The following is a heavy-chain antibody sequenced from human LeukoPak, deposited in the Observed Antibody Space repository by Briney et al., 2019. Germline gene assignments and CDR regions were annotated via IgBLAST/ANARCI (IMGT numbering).Heavy chain of an antibody. J-gene: IGHJ4*02. D-gene: IGHD4-23*01. Sequence: GASVKVSCKASGGTFSSYAISWVRQAPGQGLEWMGRIIPILGIANYAQKFQGRVTITADKSTSTAYMELSSLRSEDTAVYYCARDGGGSSVSDYWGQGPLVTVSS. CDR2: IIPILGIA. CDR3: ARDGGGSSVSDY. V-gene: IGHV1-69*04. CDR1: GGTFSSYA.